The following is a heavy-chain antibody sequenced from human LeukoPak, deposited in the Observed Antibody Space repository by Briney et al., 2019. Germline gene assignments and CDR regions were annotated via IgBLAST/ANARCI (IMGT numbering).Heavy chain of an antibody. CDR2: IYYSGST. D-gene: IGHD3-22*01. V-gene: IGHV4-59*12. CDR3: ARGPRRYYDSSGPAIDY. CDR1: GGSIGSYY. Sequence: SETLSLTCTVSGGSIGSYYWSWIRQPPGKGLEWIGYIYYSGSTNYNPSLKSRVTISVDTSKNQFSLKLSSVTAADTAVYYCARGPRRYYDSSGPAIDYWGQGTLVTVSS. J-gene: IGHJ4*02.